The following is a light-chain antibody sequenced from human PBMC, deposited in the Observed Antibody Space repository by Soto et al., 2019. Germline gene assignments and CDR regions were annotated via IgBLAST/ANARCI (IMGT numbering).Light chain of an antibody. CDR1: QSISSC. CDR2: AAS. V-gene: IGKV1-5*01. Sequence: DIQMTQSPSTLSASIGDRVTITCRASQSISSCLTWYQQTPGTAPKVLIYAASSLQSGVPSRFSGSGSGTEFPLTISSLQPDDFATYYCQQYNSYSFGQGTKVDI. CDR3: QQYNSYS. J-gene: IGKJ1*01.